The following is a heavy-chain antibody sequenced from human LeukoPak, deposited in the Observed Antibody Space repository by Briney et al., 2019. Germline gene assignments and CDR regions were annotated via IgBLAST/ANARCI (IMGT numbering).Heavy chain of an antibody. D-gene: IGHD2-2*01. CDR3: AKDSEDIVVVPAAIVLYYFDY. CDR1: GFSVRSNW. V-gene: IGHV3-30*02. J-gene: IGHJ4*02. Sequence: GGSLRLSCAGSGFSVRSNWTSWVRQPPGKGLEWVAFIRYDGSNKYYADSVKGRFTISRDNSKNTLYLQMNSLRAEDTAVYYCAKDSEDIVVVPAAIVLYYFDYWGQGTLVTVSS. CDR2: IRYDGSNK.